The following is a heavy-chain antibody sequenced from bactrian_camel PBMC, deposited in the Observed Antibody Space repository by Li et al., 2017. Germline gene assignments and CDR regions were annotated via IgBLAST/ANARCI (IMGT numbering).Heavy chain of an antibody. CDR3: AVDGPRRPSGWGPTLNDYEYGY. CDR2: IGDDGST. CDR1: GIGYSDYC. J-gene: IGHJ4*01. D-gene: IGHD3*01. Sequence: HVQLVESGGGSVQAGGSLRLSCAASGIGYSDYCMAWFRQVPGKGREGVASIGDDGSTKYAESVRGRFTISRDKAKNILYLQMNSLQPEDTAMYYCAVDGPRRPSGWGPTLNDYEYGYWGQGTQVTVS. V-gene: IGHV3S26*01.